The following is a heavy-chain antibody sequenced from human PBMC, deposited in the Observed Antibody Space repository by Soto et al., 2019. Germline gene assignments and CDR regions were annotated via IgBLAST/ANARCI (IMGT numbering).Heavy chain of an antibody. D-gene: IGHD3-10*01. V-gene: IGHV1-24*01. CDR1: GYTLTELS. CDR3: ATSMVRGVAPPRFDY. Sequence: ASVKVSCKVSGYTLTELSMHWVRRAPGKGLEWMGGFDPEDGETIYAQKFQGRVTMTEDTSTDTAYMELSSLRSEDTAVYYCATSMVRGVAPPRFDYWGQGTLVTVSS. J-gene: IGHJ4*02. CDR2: FDPEDGET.